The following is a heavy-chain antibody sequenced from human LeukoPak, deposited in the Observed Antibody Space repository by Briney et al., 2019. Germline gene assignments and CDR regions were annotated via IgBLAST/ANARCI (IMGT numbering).Heavy chain of an antibody. CDR3: ARGPPPDFDY. J-gene: IGHJ4*02. Sequence: SETLSLTCSVSGGSIGKYHWTWIRQPPGKRLEWIGYVYYTGNLNYNPSLERRVSLSIDTSKNQFSLRLSFVTAADTAVYYCARGPPPDFDYWGRGTLVTVSS. CDR2: VYYTGNL. V-gene: IGHV4-59*12. CDR1: GGSIGKYH.